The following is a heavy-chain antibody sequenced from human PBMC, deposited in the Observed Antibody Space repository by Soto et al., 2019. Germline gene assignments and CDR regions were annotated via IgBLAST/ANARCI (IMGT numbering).Heavy chain of an antibody. D-gene: IGHD3-22*01. CDR3: ARPTRYYYDSSGQSAWFDP. V-gene: IGHV1-69*13. CDR1: GYTFTSYG. Sequence: SVKVSCKASGYTFTSYGISWVRPAPGQGLEWMGGIFPIFGTANYAQKFQGRVTITADESTSTAYMELSSLRSEDTAVYYCARPTRYYYDSSGQSAWFDPWGQGTLVTVSS. CDR2: IFPIFGTA. J-gene: IGHJ5*02.